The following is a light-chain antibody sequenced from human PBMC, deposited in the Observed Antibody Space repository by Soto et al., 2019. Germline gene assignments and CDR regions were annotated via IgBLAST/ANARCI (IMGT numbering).Light chain of an antibody. Sequence: QSVLTQPPSASGTPGQGVTISCSGSTSNIGGNTVNWYQQLPGTAPKLLIYTNYQRPSGVPDRFSGSKSGTSASLAISGLQSEDEAAYYCAAWDDSLNGPVFGGGTQLTVL. CDR2: TNY. CDR1: TSNIGGNT. CDR3: AAWDDSLNGPV. V-gene: IGLV1-44*01. J-gene: IGLJ2*01.